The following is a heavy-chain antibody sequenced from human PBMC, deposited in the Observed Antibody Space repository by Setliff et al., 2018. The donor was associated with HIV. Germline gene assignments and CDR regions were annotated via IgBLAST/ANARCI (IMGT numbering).Heavy chain of an antibody. D-gene: IGHD3-3*01. CDR2: MYYTGST. CDR1: GGSFSGYY. V-gene: IGHV4-34*01. CDR3: ARDGFWSGYIDY. Sequence: SETLSLTCAVYGGSFSGYYWSWIRQPPGKGLEWIGSMYYTGSTYYNPSLKSRVTISIDTSKNQFSLKLNSVTAADTAVYYCARDGFWSGYIDYWGQGTLVTVS. J-gene: IGHJ4*02.